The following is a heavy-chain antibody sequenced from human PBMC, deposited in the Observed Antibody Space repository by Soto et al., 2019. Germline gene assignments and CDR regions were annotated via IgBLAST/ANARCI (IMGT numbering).Heavy chain of an antibody. J-gene: IGHJ4*02. V-gene: IGHV3-23*01. CDR2: ISGSGGST. D-gene: IGHD6-19*01. CDR3: AKDILLGIAVAGTLGDVDY. CDR1: GFTFSSYA. Sequence: GGSLRLSCAASGFTFSSYAMSWVRQAPGKGLEWVSAISGSGGSTYYADSVKGRFTISRDNSKNTLYLQMNSLRAEDTAVYYCAKDILLGIAVAGTLGDVDYWGQGTLVTVSS.